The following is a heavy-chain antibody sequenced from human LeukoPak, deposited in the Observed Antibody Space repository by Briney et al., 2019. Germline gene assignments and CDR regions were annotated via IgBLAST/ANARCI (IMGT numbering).Heavy chain of an antibody. Sequence: GGSLRLSCAASGFTFSDYAMHWVRQAPGKGLEWVAVISKDGSDKYYADSVKGRFTISRDNSKNTLYLQMNSLRAEDTAVYYCARNYGDYVGTFDAFDIWGQGTMVTVSS. D-gene: IGHD4-17*01. CDR2: ISKDGSDK. CDR1: GFTFSDYA. CDR3: ARNYGDYVGTFDAFDI. J-gene: IGHJ3*02. V-gene: IGHV3-30-3*01.